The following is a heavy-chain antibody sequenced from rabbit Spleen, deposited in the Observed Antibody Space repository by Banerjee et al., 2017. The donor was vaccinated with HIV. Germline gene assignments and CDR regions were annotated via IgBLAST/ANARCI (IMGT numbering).Heavy chain of an antibody. CDR3: ASAYSDVYFNL. V-gene: IGHV1S40*01. CDR1: GFYFSSGYF. J-gene: IGHJ4*01. D-gene: IGHD6-1*01. Sequence: VESGGGLVMPGASLTLTCTASGFYFSSGYFKSWVRQAPGKGLEWIGCIGAGSGTTYYASWVNGRFTISKTSSTTVTLQMTSLTAADTATYFCASAYSDVYFNLWGQGTLVTVS. CDR2: IGAGSGTT.